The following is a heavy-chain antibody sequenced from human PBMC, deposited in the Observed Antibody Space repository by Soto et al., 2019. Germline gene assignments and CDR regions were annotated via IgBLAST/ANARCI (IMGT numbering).Heavy chain of an antibody. J-gene: IGHJ6*02. V-gene: IGHV3-21*01. CDR1: GFTFSSYS. CDR3: PRDIPYYYYGMDV. Sequence: EVQLVESGGGLVKPGGSLRLSCAASGFTFSSYSMNWVRQAPGKGLEWVSSISSSSSYIYYADSVKGRFTISRDNANNSLDLQMNSLRAEGTAVYYCPRDIPYYYYGMDVWGQGTPVTVSS. CDR2: ISSSSSYI.